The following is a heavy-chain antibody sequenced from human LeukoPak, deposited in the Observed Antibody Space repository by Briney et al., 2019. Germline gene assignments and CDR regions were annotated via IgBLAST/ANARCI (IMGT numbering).Heavy chain of an antibody. CDR3: APAFYCSSAGCPD. D-gene: IGHD2-2*01. CDR2: ISNSGSSI. CDR1: GFTFSDSY. J-gene: IGHJ4*02. Sequence: GGSLRLSCAASGFTFSDSYMTWIRQAPGKGLEWVSYISNSGSSIYYADSVKGRFTTSRDNAKSSLYLQMNSLRAEDTAVYYCAPAFYCSSAGCPDWGQGTLVTVSS. V-gene: IGHV3-11*04.